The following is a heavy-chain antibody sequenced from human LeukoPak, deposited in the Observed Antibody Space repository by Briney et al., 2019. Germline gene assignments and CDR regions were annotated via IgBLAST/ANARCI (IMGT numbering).Heavy chain of an antibody. CDR2: IYTSGST. V-gene: IGHV4-4*09. CDR3: ARHMYYYDSSGYGMTNDAFDI. CDR1: GGSISSYY. J-gene: IGHJ3*02. Sequence: SETLSLTCTVSGGSISSYYWSWIRQPPGKGLEWIGYIYTSGSTNYNPSLKSRVTISVGTSKNQFSLKLSSVTAADTAVYYCARHMYYYDSSGYGMTNDAFDIWGQGTMVTVSS. D-gene: IGHD3-22*01.